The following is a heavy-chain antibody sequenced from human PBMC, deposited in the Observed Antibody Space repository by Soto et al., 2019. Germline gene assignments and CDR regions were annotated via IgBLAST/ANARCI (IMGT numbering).Heavy chain of an antibody. D-gene: IGHD2-2*01. J-gene: IGHJ5*02. V-gene: IGHV1-18*01. CDR3: ARVLGYSQLLSSRFDP. CDR1: GYTLSNYG. Sequence: GASVKVSCKASGYTLSNYGISWVRQAPGQGLEWMGWSSTYNGNTKYAKKLQGRVTMTTDTSTSTAYMELRSLRSDDTAVYYCARVLGYSQLLSSRFDPWGQGTLVTVSS. CDR2: SSTYNGNT.